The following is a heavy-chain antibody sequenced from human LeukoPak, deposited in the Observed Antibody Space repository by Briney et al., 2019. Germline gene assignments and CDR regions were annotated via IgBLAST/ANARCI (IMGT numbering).Heavy chain of an antibody. V-gene: IGHV1-3*01. J-gene: IGHJ4*02. CDR3: TAERATGLYYFDY. D-gene: IGHD5-12*01. Sequence: ASVKVSCKASGYTFTSYAVHWVRQAPGQRLEWMGWINAGNGNTKYSQKFQGRVTITRDTSASTAYMELSSPRSEDTAVYYCTAERATGLYYFDYWGQGTLVTVSS. CDR1: GYTFTSYA. CDR2: INAGNGNT.